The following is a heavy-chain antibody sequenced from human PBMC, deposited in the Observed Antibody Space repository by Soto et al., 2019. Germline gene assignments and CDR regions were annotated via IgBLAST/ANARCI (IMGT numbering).Heavy chain of an antibody. CDR1: GGSISSYY. D-gene: IGHD4-17*01. CDR2: IYYSGST. J-gene: IGHJ3*02. Sequence: SETLSLTCTVSGGSISSYYWSWIRQPPGKGLEWIGYIYYSGSTNYNPSLKSRVTISVDTSKNQFSLKLSSVTAADTAVYYCARDGGDYGVGAFDIWGQGTMVTVSS. CDR3: ARDGGDYGVGAFDI. V-gene: IGHV4-59*01.